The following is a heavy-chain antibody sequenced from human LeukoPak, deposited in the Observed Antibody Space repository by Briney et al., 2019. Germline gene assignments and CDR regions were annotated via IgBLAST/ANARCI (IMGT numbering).Heavy chain of an antibody. D-gene: IGHD4-17*01. CDR3: ARGNTVTPGGIDY. CDR1: GYTFTGYY. V-gene: IGHV1-2*02. J-gene: IGHJ4*02. CDR2: INPNSGGT. Sequence: ASVKVSCKASGYTFTGYYMHWVRQAPGQGLEWMGWINPNSGGTNYAQKFQGRVTMTRDTSISTAYMELRRLRSDDTAVYYCARGNTVTPGGIDYWGQGTLVSVSS.